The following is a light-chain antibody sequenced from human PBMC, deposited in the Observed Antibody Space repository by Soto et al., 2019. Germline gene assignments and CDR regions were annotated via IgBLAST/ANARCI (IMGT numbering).Light chain of an antibody. Sequence: DIQMTQSPSTLSASAGDRVTITCRASQSINQWLAWYQQKPGKAPNLLIYDASTLQSGVPSRFSASGFGTEFTLTITGLQPEDSATYYCQQLDTYWTFGQGTKVEIK. V-gene: IGKV1-5*01. J-gene: IGKJ1*01. CDR2: DAS. CDR1: QSINQW. CDR3: QQLDTYWT.